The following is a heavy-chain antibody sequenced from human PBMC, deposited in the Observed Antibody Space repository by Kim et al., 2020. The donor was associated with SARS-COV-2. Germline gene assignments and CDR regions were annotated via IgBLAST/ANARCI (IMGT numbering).Heavy chain of an antibody. V-gene: IGHV3-15*01. CDR2: IKREKDDETI. CDR3: ATGRQRFFDY. CDR1: GLTFSHAW. D-gene: IGHD3-3*01. J-gene: IGHJ4*02. Sequence: ASGLTFSHAWVSWVRQAPGKGLEWVGRIKREKDDETIDYAAPVKGRFTIPRDDSTNTLYLQMNSRQIEDTALYYCATGRQRFFDYWGQGTLVTVSS.